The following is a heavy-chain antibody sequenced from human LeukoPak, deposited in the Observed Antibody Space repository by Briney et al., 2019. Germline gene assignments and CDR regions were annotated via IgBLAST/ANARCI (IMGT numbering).Heavy chain of an antibody. V-gene: IGHV3-48*03. J-gene: IGHJ4*02. CDR1: GFTFSGYE. CDR2: ISNSGVSI. CDR3: ARDGVPGHTVFDY. Sequence: GGSLRLSCAASGFTFSGYEMNWVRQAPGKGLEWVSHISNSGVSIHYSDSVKSRFTISRDNAKNSLYLQMNSLRVEDTAVYYCARDGVPGHTVFDYWGQGTLVTVSS. D-gene: IGHD1-1*01.